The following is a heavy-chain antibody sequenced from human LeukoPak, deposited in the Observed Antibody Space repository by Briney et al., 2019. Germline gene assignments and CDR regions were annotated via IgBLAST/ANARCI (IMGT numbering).Heavy chain of an antibody. Sequence: SETLSLTCTVSGGSISSYYWSWIRQPPGKGLEWIGYIYYSGSTNYNPSLKSRVTISVDMSKTQFSLKLSSVTAADTAVYYCARGLPPLKTGYSSSWYTRHYYYMDVWGKGTTVTVSS. D-gene: IGHD6-13*01. CDR1: GGSISSYY. J-gene: IGHJ6*03. CDR2: IYYSGST. V-gene: IGHV4-59*12. CDR3: ARGLPPLKTGYSSSWYTRHYYYMDV.